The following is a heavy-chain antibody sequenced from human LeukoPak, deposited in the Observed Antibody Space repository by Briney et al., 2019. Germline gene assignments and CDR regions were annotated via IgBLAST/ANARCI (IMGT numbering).Heavy chain of an antibody. CDR1: EFSASNYW. V-gene: IGHV3-7*01. D-gene: IGHD6-13*01. Sequence: PGGSLRLSCVVSEFSASNYWMSWVRQAPGKGLEWVANIKQDGSQENYVDSVKGRFTISRDNAKNSVYLQMNGLLVEDTAVYYCVREWAGGLAAAGTRIEGSNWGQGTQVIVSS. J-gene: IGHJ4*02. CDR2: IKQDGSQE. CDR3: VREWAGGLAAAGTRIEGSN.